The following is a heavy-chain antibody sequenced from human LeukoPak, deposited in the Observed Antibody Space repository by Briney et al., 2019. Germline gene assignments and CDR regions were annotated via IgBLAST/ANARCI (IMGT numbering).Heavy chain of an antibody. V-gene: IGHV4-59*08. D-gene: IGHD6-6*01. CDR1: GGSMTSYY. CDR2: IYYSGSS. Sequence: PSETLSLTCSVSGGSMTSYYWSWIRQPPGKGLEWIGYIYYSGSSNYNPSLKSRATISVDTSMNQFSLKLSSVTAADTAVYFCARYSGSAYDFDYWGQGTLVTVSS. J-gene: IGHJ4*02. CDR3: ARYSGSAYDFDY.